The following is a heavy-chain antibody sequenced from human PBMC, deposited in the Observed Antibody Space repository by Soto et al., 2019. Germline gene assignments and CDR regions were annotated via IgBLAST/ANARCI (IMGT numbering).Heavy chain of an antibody. CDR1: GDSISDTIYY. Sequence: SETLSLTCRVSGDSISDTIYYWGWISQSQGKGLECNGIYHHSEATRCNPSLKRRVTISVDTSKNDFSLRMKSVTAADTRLYYCARHLKAVAAAVAYWGQESRSPSPQ. CDR2: YHHSEAT. J-gene: IGHJ4*02. CDR3: ARHLKAVAAAVAY. D-gene: IGHD6-19*01. V-gene: IGHV4-39*01.